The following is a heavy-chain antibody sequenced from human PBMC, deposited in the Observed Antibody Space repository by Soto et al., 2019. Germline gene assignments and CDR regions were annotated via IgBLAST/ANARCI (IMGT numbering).Heavy chain of an antibody. D-gene: IGHD5-12*01. CDR2: IIPIFGTA. Sequence: SVKVSFKASGGTFISYAISWVRQAPGQGLEWMGGIIPIFGTANYAQKFQGRVTITADESTSTAYMELSSLRSEDTAVYYCARGLGYSGYDPIDYWGQGTLVTVSS. J-gene: IGHJ4*02. CDR3: ARGLGYSGYDPIDY. CDR1: GGTFISYA. V-gene: IGHV1-69*13.